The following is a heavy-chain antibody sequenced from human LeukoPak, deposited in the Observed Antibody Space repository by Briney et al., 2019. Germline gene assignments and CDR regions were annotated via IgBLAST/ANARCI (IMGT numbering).Heavy chain of an antibody. CDR1: AFTVSTNY. CDR3: AREKYDDSGPDWFDP. D-gene: IGHD3-22*01. Sequence: PGGSLRLSCAASAFTVSTNYMAWVRQAPGKGLEWVSVVYPGGNTFYVDSVKGRFTTSRDNFKNTLYLQMNGLRVEDTAMYYCAREKYDDSGPDWFDPWGQGTLVTVSS. V-gene: IGHV3-53*01. CDR2: VYPGGNT. J-gene: IGHJ5*02.